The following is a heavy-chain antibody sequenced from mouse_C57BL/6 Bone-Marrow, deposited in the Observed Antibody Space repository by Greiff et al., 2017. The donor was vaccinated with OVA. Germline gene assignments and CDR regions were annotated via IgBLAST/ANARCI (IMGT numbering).Heavy chain of an antibody. D-gene: IGHD1-1*01. CDR3: ARGFITPGYFDV. CDR1: GYTFTDYY. V-gene: IGHV1-76*01. J-gene: IGHJ1*03. CDR2: IYPGSGNT. Sequence: VQLQQSGAELVRPGASVKLSCKASGYTFTDYYINWVKQRPGQGLEWIARIYPGSGNTYYNEKLKGKATLTAEKSSSTAYMQLSSLTSEDSAVYFCARGFITPGYFDVWGTGTTVTVSS.